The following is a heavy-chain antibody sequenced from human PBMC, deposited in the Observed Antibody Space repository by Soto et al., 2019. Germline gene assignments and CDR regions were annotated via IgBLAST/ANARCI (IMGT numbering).Heavy chain of an antibody. D-gene: IGHD6-13*01. V-gene: IGHV3-23*01. CDR1: GFTFSSYA. CDR2: ISGSDGST. J-gene: IGHJ4*02. Sequence: EVQLLESGGGLVQPGGSLRLSCAASGFTFSSYAMTWVRQAPGKGLEWVSIISGSDGSTYYADSVKGRFTISRDNSKNTLYLQMNTKRAEDTAVYYCAKMQQLLFDYWGQGTLVTVSS. CDR3: AKMQQLLFDY.